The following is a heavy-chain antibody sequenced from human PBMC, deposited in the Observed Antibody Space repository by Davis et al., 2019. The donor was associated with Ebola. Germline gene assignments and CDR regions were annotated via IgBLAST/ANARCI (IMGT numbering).Heavy chain of an antibody. CDR3: ARGPSYRSSKWDWFDP. CDR2: INPSGGST. J-gene: IGHJ5*02. V-gene: IGHV1-46*01. Sequence: ASVKVSCKASGYTFTSYYMHWVRQAPGQGLEWMGIINPSGGSTSYAQKFQGRVTMTRDTSTSTVYMELSSLRSEDTAVYYCARGPSYRSSKWDWFDPWGQGTLVTVSS. CDR1: GYTFTSYY. D-gene: IGHD6-6*01.